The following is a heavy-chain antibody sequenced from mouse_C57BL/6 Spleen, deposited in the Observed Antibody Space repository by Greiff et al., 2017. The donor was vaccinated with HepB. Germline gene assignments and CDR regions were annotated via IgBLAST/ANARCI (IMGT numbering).Heavy chain of an antibody. CDR1: GFTFSSYT. V-gene: IGHV5-9*01. J-gene: IGHJ2*01. CDR3: ARVITTVVATDFDY. D-gene: IGHD1-1*01. CDR2: ISGGGGNT. Sequence: EVKLVESGGGLVKPGGSLKLSCAASGFTFSSYTMSWVRQTPEKRLEWVATISGGGGNTYYPDSVKGRFTISRDNAKNTLYLQMSSLRSEDTALYYCARVITTVVATDFDYWGQGNTLTGSS.